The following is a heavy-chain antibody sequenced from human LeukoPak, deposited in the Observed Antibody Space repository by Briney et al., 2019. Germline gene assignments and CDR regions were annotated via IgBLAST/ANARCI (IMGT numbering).Heavy chain of an antibody. Sequence: PGGSLRLSCAASGFTFSSYSMNWVRQAPGRGLEWISSISSSSSSMYYADTVKGRFTISRDNAKNSLSLQMNSLRDEDTAVYYCAREGGAGSNFDYWGLGTLVTVSS. J-gene: IGHJ4*02. V-gene: IGHV3-48*02. CDR2: ISSSSSSM. D-gene: IGHD2-21*01. CDR3: AREGGAGSNFDY. CDR1: GFTFSSYS.